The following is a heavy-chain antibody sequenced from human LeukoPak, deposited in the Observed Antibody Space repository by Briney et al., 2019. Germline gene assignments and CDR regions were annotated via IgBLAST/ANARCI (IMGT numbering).Heavy chain of an antibody. CDR3: ARDRKFALNWFDP. Sequence: PSETLSLTCTVSGVSISSSYSYWGWIRQPPGMGLEWIGSIYYTGNTYYNASLKSQVSISIDTSKNQFSLKLTSVTAADTAVYYCARDRKFALNWFDPWGQGTLVTVSS. CDR1: GVSISSSYSY. CDR2: IYYTGNT. V-gene: IGHV4-39*07. J-gene: IGHJ5*02. D-gene: IGHD3-10*01.